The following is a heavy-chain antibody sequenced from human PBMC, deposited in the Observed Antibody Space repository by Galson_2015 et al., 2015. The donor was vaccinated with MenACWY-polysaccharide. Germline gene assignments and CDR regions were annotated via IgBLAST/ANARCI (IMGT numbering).Heavy chain of an antibody. CDR1: HASISSSY. Sequence: ATLSLTCSVSHASISSSYWSWIRQSADKGLGYNGRIHATGSTAHNPSFGCRVAMSVDLPRSQFSLRLASMTASDTAMYYCARRSLDNWYFDLWGRGTLVIVSS. CDR2: IHATGST. D-gene: IGHD1-1*01. V-gene: IGHV4-4*07. J-gene: IGHJ2*01. CDR3: ARRSLDNWYFDL.